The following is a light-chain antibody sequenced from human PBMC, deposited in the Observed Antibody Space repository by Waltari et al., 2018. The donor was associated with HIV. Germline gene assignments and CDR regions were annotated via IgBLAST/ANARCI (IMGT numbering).Light chain of an antibody. CDR3: EHYGTSPGT. Sequence: VCAQSGDSLCLSVGDRGTLSCRASQSISSGYLAWYQQKSGQPPRLLIYGASSRGIDIPDRFSGTGSGTDFTLTISRLEPEDSAVYFCEHYGTSPGTFGPGTKVEI. CDR1: QSISSGY. CDR2: GAS. J-gene: IGKJ1*01. V-gene: IGKV3-20*01.